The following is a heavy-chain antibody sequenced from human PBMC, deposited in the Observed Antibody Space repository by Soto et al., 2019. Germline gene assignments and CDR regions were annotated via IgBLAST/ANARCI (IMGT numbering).Heavy chain of an antibody. Sequence: NPSETLSLTCAVYGGSFSGYYWSWIRQPPGKGLEWIGEINHSGSTNYNPSLKSRVTISVDTSKNQFSLKLSSVTAADTAVYYCARGGVLTTATYFDYWGQGTLVTVSS. V-gene: IGHV4-34*01. CDR2: INHSGST. CDR3: ARGGVLTTATYFDY. D-gene: IGHD4-17*01. CDR1: GGSFSGYY. J-gene: IGHJ4*02.